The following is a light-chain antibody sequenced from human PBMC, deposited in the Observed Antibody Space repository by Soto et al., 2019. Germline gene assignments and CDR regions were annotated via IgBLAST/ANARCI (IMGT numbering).Light chain of an antibody. V-gene: IGKV4-1*01. CDR2: WAS. Sequence: DIVMTQSPDSLAVSLGERATINCKSSQSVFYSSNTKNYLAWYQQKPGQPPKLLIYWASTRESGVPDRFSGRGSGTDITLNRSRLQAEVVAVYYCQQYYRPWTFVHGTKGEL. J-gene: IGKJ1*01. CDR3: QQYYRPWT. CDR1: QSVFYSSNTKNY.